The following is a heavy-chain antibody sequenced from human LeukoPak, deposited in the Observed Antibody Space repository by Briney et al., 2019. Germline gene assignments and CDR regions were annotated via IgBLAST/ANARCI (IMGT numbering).Heavy chain of an antibody. V-gene: IGHV3-11*04. J-gene: IGHJ4*02. Sequence: PGGSLRLSCAASGFTFSDHYMSWIRQAPGMGLEWVSYISTSGSTISYADSVKGRFTISRDNAKNSLYLQINSLRAQATAWYYGERRNFYDSSDWRYWGKGTMITVSS. CDR2: ISTSGSTI. D-gene: IGHD3-22*01. CDR1: GFTFSDHY. CDR3: ERRNFYDSSDWRY.